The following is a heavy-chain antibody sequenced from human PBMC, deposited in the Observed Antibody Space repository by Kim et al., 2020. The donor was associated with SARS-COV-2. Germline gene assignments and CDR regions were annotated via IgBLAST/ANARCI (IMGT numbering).Heavy chain of an antibody. V-gene: IGHV3-21*01. CDR1: GFTSSSYS. D-gene: IGHD1-26*01. J-gene: IGHJ4*02. CDR3: ARDSHERGAGG. Sequence: GGSLRLSCAASGFTSSSYSMNWVRQAPGKGLEWVSSISSSSSYIYYADSVKGRFTISRDNAKNSLYLQMNSLRAEDTAVYYCARDSHERGAGGWGQGTLVTVSS. CDR2: ISSSSSYI.